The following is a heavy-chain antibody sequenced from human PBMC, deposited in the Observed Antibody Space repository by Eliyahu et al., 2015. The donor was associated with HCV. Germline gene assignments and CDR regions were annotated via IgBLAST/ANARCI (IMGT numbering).Heavy chain of an antibody. D-gene: IGHD3-3*01. CDR2: IYTSGST. J-gene: IGHJ5*02. CDR3: ARQTTNYDFWSGTNWFDP. CDR1: GGSISSGXSH. Sequence: QVQLQESGPGLVKPSQTLSLTCTVSGGSISSGXSHWSWIRQPAGKGLEWIGRIYTSGSTNYNPSLKSRVTISVDTSKNQFSLKLSSVTAADTAVYYCARQTTNYDFWSGTNWFDPWGQGTLVTVSS. V-gene: IGHV4-61*02.